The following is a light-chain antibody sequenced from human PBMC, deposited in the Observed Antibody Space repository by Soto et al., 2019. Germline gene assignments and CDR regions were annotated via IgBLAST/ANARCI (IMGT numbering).Light chain of an antibody. V-gene: IGLV2-14*01. CDR3: SSYTSSSTL. Sequence: QSVLTQPASVSGSPGQSITISCTGTSXDVGGYNYVSWYQQHPGKAPKLMIYAVTDRPSGVSSRFSGSKSGNTASLTISGLQAEDEADYYCSSYTSSSTLFGTGTKVTFL. J-gene: IGLJ1*01. CDR2: AVT. CDR1: SXDVGGYNY.